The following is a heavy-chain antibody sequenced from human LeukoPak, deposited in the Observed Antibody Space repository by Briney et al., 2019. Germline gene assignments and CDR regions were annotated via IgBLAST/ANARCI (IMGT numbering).Heavy chain of an antibody. Sequence: PSETLSLTCTVSGGSISSYYWSWIRQPPGKGLEWIGYIYYSGSTNYNPSLKSRVTISVDTSKNQSSLKLSSVTAADTAVYYCAGSHYYDSSGYYYEGQNFDYWGQGTLVTVSS. D-gene: IGHD3-22*01. CDR3: AGSHYYDSSGYYYEGQNFDY. CDR2: IYYSGST. J-gene: IGHJ4*02. V-gene: IGHV4-59*01. CDR1: GGSISSYY.